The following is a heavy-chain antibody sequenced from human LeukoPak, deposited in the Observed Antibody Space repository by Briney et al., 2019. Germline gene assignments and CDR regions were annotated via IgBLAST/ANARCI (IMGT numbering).Heavy chain of an antibody. Sequence: ASVKVSCKASGYTFTGYYMHWVRQAPGQGLEWMGWINPNSGGTNYAQKFQGRVTMTRDTSISTAYMELSRLRSDDTAVYYCARSRRDGYNSPRFGAFDIWGQGTMVTVSS. CDR3: ARSRRDGYNSPRFGAFDI. D-gene: IGHD5-24*01. CDR2: INPNSGGT. J-gene: IGHJ3*02. CDR1: GYTFTGYY. V-gene: IGHV1-2*02.